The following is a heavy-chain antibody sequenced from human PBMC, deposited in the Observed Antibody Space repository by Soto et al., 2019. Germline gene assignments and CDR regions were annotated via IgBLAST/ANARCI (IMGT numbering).Heavy chain of an antibody. D-gene: IGHD1-26*01. CDR1: GFIFENFG. Sequence: GGSLRLSCAASGFIFENFGMSWVRQAPGKGLEWISSISGSGFKEYYADSVKGRFTISRDNSKSTVYLELNNLSAEDTAVYHCAKNQGVELVPLATVDWFDPWGQGAVVTVSS. CDR3: AKNQGVELVPLATVDWFDP. CDR2: ISGSGFKE. J-gene: IGHJ5*02. V-gene: IGHV3-23*01.